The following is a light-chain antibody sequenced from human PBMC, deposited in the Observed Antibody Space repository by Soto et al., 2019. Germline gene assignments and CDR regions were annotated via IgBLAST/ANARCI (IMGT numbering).Light chain of an antibody. V-gene: IGKV1-39*01. Sequence: IQLTQSPSSLSASVGDRVTVSCRSSQNIDNYVVWYVQRTGRAPELLIYSTSNWKSGVPSRFSGSRSGTDFTLIINRLDPEDSAVYYCQHNGRSFGQGTRLEIK. CDR2: STS. J-gene: IGKJ5*01. CDR1: QNIDNY. CDR3: QHNGRS.